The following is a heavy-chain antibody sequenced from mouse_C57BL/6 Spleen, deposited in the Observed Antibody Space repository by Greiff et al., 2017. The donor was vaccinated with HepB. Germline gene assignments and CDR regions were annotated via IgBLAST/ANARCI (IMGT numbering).Heavy chain of an antibody. V-gene: IGHV1-26*01. Sequence: VQLQQSGPELVKPGASVKISCKASGYTFTDYYMNWVKQSHGKSLEWIGDINPNNGGTSHNQKFKGKATLTVDKSSSTAYMELRSLTSEDSAVYYCARGRPFAYWGQGTLVTVSA. CDR3: ARGRPFAY. J-gene: IGHJ3*01. CDR1: GYTFTDYY. CDR2: INPNNGGT.